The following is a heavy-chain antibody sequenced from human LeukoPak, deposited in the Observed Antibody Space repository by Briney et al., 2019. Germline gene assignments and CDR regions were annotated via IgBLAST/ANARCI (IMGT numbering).Heavy chain of an antibody. D-gene: IGHD1-26*01. J-gene: IGHJ4*02. CDR3: AKDLLPGAPDYFDY. V-gene: IGHV3-30-3*01. CDR1: GFSFTAYE. CDR2: ISGGDGYIQ. Sequence: GGSLRLSCAASGFSFTAYEMHWVRQAPGKGLEWVAVISGGDGYIQLYSDSVKGRFTVSRDTSKTTLYLEMNSLRAEDTAVYYCAKDLLPGAPDYFDYWGQGTLVTVSS.